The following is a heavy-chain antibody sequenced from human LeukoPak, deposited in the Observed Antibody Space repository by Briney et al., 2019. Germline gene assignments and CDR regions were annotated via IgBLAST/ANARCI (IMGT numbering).Heavy chain of an antibody. D-gene: IGHD3-22*01. CDR2: SYLDDDK. J-gene: IGHJ3*02. V-gene: IGHV2-5*02. CDR1: GFSLSTSGGG. CDR3: AHIAYYDRSGYPRRDFDI. Sequence: SGPTLVNPTQTRTLTCTFSGFSLSTSGGGVGWIRQPPGKGLEWLALSYLDDDKRYNPFLKSRLTITKDHPQKQVVLPMTTMDPLPTATYYCAHIAYYDRSGYPRRDFDIWSQGTMVTVSS.